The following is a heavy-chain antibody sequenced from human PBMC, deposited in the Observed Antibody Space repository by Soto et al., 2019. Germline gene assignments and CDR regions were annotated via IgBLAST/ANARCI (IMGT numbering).Heavy chain of an antibody. D-gene: IGHD3-9*01. CDR3: ATAGLTGTV. CDR2: ISVSGTMR. Sequence: PVGSLRLSCAPSGFTFSSYEMNWVRQAPGKGLEWVSYISVSGTMRFYADAVKGRSTISRDNTKKILYLQMNSLRAEDTALYYCATAGLTGTVWGQGTTVTVSS. CDR1: GFTFSSYE. V-gene: IGHV3-48*03. J-gene: IGHJ6*02.